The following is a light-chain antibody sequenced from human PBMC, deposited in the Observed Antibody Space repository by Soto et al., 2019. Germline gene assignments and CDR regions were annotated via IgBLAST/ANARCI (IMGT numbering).Light chain of an antibody. V-gene: IGKV3-15*01. CDR1: QSVDIS. CDR3: QQYRSWPRT. CDR2: GAS. J-gene: IGKJ1*01. Sequence: ILLTQSPCTLALSPGERATLSCRASQSVDISLAWYQQKPGQAPRLLIYGASTRATDMPGTFSGRGSGTEFTLTISSLRPEDFAVYYCQQYRSWPRTFGQGTKVDIK.